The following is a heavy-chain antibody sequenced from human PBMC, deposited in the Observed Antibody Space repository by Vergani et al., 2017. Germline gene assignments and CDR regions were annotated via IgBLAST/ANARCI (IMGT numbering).Heavy chain of an antibody. D-gene: IGHD4-17*01. Sequence: QVQLQESGPGLVKPSQTLSLTCTVSGGSISSGGYYWSWIRQPPGKGLEWIGYIYYSGSTNYNPSLKSRVTISVDTSKNQFSLKLSSVTAADTAVYYCARTIVAKYGDYVRGFDYWGQGTLVTVSS. V-gene: IGHV4-61*08. CDR1: GGSISSGGYY. CDR2: IYYSGST. CDR3: ARTIVAKYGDYVRGFDY. J-gene: IGHJ4*02.